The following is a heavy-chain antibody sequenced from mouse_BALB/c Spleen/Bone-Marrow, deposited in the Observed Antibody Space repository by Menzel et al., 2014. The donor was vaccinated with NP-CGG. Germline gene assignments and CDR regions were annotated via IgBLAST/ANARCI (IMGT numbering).Heavy chain of an antibody. J-gene: IGHJ4*01. CDR3: ARWAIYYDYGEDYAMDY. V-gene: IGHV1-26*01. Sequence: VQLQQPGPELVKPGASMKISCKASGYSFTGYTMNWVKRSHGKNLEWIGLINPYNGGTSYNQKFKGKATLTVDKSSSTAYMELLSLTSEDSAVYYCARWAIYYDYGEDYAMDYWGQGTSVTVSS. D-gene: IGHD2-4*01. CDR1: GYSFTGYT. CDR2: INPYNGGT.